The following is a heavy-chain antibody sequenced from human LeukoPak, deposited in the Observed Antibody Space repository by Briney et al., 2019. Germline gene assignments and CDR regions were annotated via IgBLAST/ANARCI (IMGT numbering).Heavy chain of an antibody. D-gene: IGHD3-22*01. Sequence: SETLPLTCTVSGGSISGSTYYWGWIRQPPGKGLEWIASIFCSGSTFYNPSLGGRVTISVDTSMNQFSLKLESVTAADTAVYFCARLIPNIYDVGGSDTDYWGQGTLVTVSS. CDR3: ARLIPNIYDVGGSDTDY. CDR2: IFCSGST. CDR1: GGSISGSTYY. V-gene: IGHV4-39*01. J-gene: IGHJ4*02.